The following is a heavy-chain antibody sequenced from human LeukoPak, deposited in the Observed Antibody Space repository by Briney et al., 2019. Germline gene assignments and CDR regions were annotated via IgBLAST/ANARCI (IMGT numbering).Heavy chain of an antibody. CDR2: INHSGST. CDR3: GYYDSSGYYWFDP. D-gene: IGHD3-22*01. V-gene: IGHV4-34*01. Sequence: SETLSLTCAVYGGSFSGYYWSRIRQPPGKGLEWIGEINHSGSTNYNPSLKSRVTISVDTSKNQFSLTLSSVTAADTAVYYCGYYDSSGYYWFDPWGQGTLVTVSS. CDR1: GGSFSGYY. J-gene: IGHJ5*02.